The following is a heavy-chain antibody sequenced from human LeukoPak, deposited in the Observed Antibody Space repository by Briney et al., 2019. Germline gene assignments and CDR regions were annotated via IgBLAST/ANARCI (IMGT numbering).Heavy chain of an antibody. Sequence: GGSLRLSCAASGFTFSSYWIHWVRHAPGKGLVWVSRISYDGHNTNYADSVKGRFTISRDTAKNTLYLQMNSLRVDDTAVYYCGILTLSPGWGQGTLVTVSS. D-gene: IGHD1-14*01. V-gene: IGHV3-74*01. CDR1: GFTFSSYW. CDR2: ISYDGHNT. CDR3: GILTLSPG. J-gene: IGHJ4*02.